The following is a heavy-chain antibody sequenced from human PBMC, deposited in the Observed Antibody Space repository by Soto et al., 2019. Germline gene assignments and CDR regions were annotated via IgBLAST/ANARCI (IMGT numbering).Heavy chain of an antibody. V-gene: IGHV4-39*01. CDR1: GGSISSSSYY. D-gene: IGHD1-1*01. CDR3: ARHAAPTKANGYYMDV. J-gene: IGHJ6*03. Sequence: QLQLQESGPGLVKPSETLSLTCTVSGGSISSSSYYWGWIRQPPGKGLEWIGSIYYSGSTYYNPSLKSRVTISVDTSKNQFSLKLSSVTAADTAVYYCARHAAPTKANGYYMDVWGKGTTVTVSS. CDR2: IYYSGST.